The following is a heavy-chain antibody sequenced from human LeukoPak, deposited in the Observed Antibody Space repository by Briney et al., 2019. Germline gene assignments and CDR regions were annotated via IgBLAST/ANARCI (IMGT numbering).Heavy chain of an antibody. Sequence: GGSLRLSCADSGFTFSSYAMHWVRQAPGKRLEWVAVISYDGSNKYYADSVKGRFTIPRDNSKNTLYLQMNSLRAEDTAVYYCARGPHDYGDYQGFDYWGQGTLVTVSS. CDR3: ARGPHDYGDYQGFDY. J-gene: IGHJ4*02. D-gene: IGHD4-17*01. V-gene: IGHV3-30*04. CDR1: GFTFSSYA. CDR2: ISYDGSNK.